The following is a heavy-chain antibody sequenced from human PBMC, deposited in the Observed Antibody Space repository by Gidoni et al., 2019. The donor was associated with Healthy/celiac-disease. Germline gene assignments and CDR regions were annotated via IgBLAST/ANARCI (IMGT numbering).Heavy chain of an antibody. Sequence: QITLKESGPTLVKPTQTLTLTCTFSGFSLSTSGVGVGWIRQPPGKALEWLALIYWDDDKRYRPSLKSRLTITKDTSKNQVVLTMTNMDPVDTATYYCAHVDGPTIFGVVTLSPTFDYWGQGTLVTVSS. CDR3: AHVDGPTIFGVVTLSPTFDY. CDR2: IYWDDDK. D-gene: IGHD3-3*01. CDR1: GFSLSTSGVG. V-gene: IGHV2-5*02. J-gene: IGHJ4*02.